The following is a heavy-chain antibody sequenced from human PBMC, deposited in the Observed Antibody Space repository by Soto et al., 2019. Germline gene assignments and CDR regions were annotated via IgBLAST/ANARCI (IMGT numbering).Heavy chain of an antibody. CDR1: GYTFTSYG. CDR2: ISAYNGNT. V-gene: IGHV1-18*01. J-gene: IGHJ3*02. Sequence: ASLKLSCKASGYTFTSYGISWVRQAPGQGLEWMGWISAYNGNTNYAQKLQGRVTMTTDTSTSTAYMELRSLRSDDTAVYYCAREEAAAGDDAFDIWGQGTMVTVSS. D-gene: IGHD6-13*01. CDR3: AREEAAAGDDAFDI.